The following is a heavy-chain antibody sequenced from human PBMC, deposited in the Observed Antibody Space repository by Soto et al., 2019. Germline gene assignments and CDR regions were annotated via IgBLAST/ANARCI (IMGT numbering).Heavy chain of an antibody. CDR1: GYTFTSYA. D-gene: IGHD2-2*01. CDR2: INAGNGNT. V-gene: IGHV1-3*01. J-gene: IGHJ6*02. Sequence: ASVKVSCKASGYTFTSYAMNWVRQAPGQRLEWMGWINAGNGNTKYSQKFQGRVTITRDTSASTAYMELSSLRSDDTAVYYCARIADCSTTSCSFPSRFHIRGYYYYYGLDVWGQGTMVTVSS. CDR3: ARIADCSTTSCSFPSRFHIRGYYYYYGLDV.